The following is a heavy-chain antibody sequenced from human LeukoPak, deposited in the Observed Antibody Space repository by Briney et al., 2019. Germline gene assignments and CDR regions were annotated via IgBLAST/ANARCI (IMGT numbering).Heavy chain of an antibody. CDR2: IRTDGSEK. CDR1: GFTFSNYW. J-gene: IGHJ1*01. D-gene: IGHD2-2*01. Sequence: GGSLRLSCEASGFTFSNYWMSWVRQAPGKGLEWVANIRTDGSEKYYVDSVKGRFTISRDNAKNSLYLQMNSLRAEDTAVYYCATYSSSNAREFQYWGQGTLVTVSS. CDR3: ATYSSSNAREFQY. V-gene: IGHV3-7*01.